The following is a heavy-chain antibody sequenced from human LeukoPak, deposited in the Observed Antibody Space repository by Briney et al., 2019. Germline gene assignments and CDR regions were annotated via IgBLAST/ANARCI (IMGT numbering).Heavy chain of an antibody. V-gene: IGHV3-21*01. D-gene: IGHD6-6*01. J-gene: IGHJ4*02. CDR3: ASCYVYSSSVDY. CDR2: ISSSSSYI. Sequence: GGSLRLSCAASGFTFSSYSMNWVRQAPGKGLEWVSSISSSSSYIYYADSVKGRFTISKDNAKNSLYLQMNSLRAEDTAVYYCASCYVYSSSVDYWGQGTLVTVSS. CDR1: GFTFSSYS.